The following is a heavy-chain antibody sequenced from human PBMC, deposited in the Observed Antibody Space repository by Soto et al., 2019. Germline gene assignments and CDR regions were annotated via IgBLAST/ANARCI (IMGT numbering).Heavy chain of an antibody. J-gene: IGHJ6*02. Sequence: SETLSLTCAVYGGSFSGYYWSWIRQPPGKGLEWIGEINHSGSTNYNPSLKSRVTISVDTSKNQFSLKLSSVTAADTAVYYCARGLVVVLAAPSYYYYGMDVWGQGTTVTVSS. CDR3: ARGLVVVLAAPSYYYYGMDV. D-gene: IGHD2-2*01. V-gene: IGHV4-34*01. CDR1: GGSFSGYY. CDR2: INHSGST.